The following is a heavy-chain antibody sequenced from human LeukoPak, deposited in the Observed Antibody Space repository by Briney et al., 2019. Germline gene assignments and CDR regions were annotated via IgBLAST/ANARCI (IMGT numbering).Heavy chain of an antibody. CDR2: IYTSGST. CDR1: GGSISSYY. J-gene: IGHJ4*02. D-gene: IGHD3-3*01. Sequence: PSETLSLTCTVSGGSISSYYWSWIRQPAGKGLEWIGRIYTSGSTNYNPSLKSRVTISVDTSKNQFSLKLSSVTAADTAVYYCARQTYDFWSGPIDYWGQGTLVTVSS. V-gene: IGHV4-4*07. CDR3: ARQTYDFWSGPIDY.